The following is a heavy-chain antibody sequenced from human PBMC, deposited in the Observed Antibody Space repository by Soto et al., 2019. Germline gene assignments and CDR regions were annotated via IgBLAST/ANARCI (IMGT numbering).Heavy chain of an antibody. Sequence: VGSLRLSCAASGFTFSSYAMSWVRQAPGKGLEWVSAISGGGNDRFYADSVRGRFTISRDNSRNTLYLHMNSLRAEDTAVHYCARSLFIASTDTEPFDSWGQGTLVTVSS. J-gene: IGHJ4*02. D-gene: IGHD6-13*01. CDR1: GFTFSSYA. CDR2: ISGGGNDR. V-gene: IGHV3-23*01. CDR3: ARSLFIASTDTEPFDS.